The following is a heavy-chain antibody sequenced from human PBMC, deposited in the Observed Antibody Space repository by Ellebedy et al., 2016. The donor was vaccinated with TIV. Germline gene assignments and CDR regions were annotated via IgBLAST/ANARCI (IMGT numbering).Heavy chain of an antibody. V-gene: IGHV3-23*01. Sequence: GESLKISCVASGFTFNHYHMSWVRQAPGKGLEWLSAISGSGDSTYYADSVKGRFTISRDNSKNTLYLQMNSLRAEDTAVYYCAKDGTYYYDSSGYYHYWGQGTLLTVSS. CDR3: AKDGTYYYDSSGYYHY. J-gene: IGHJ4*02. D-gene: IGHD3-22*01. CDR2: ISGSGDST. CDR1: GFTFNHYH.